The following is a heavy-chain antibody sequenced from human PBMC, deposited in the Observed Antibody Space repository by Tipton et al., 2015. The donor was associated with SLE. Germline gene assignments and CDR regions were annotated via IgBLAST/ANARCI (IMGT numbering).Heavy chain of an antibody. D-gene: IGHD3-16*02. J-gene: IGHJ4*02. V-gene: IGHV3-74*01. Sequence: GSLRLSCAASGFTFSNYWMHWVRPAPGKGLVWVSRIYTDGSRTSYADSVKGRFTISRDNAKNTVFVQMNSLRAEDTAVYYCAKDLQPDGRYDFDYWGQGTLVIVSS. CDR1: GFTFSNYW. CDR3: AKDLQPDGRYDFDY. CDR2: IYTDGSRT.